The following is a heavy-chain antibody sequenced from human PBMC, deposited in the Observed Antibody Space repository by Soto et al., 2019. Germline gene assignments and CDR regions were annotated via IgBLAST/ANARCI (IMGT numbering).Heavy chain of an antibody. CDR2: INPNSGGT. D-gene: IGHD5-18*01. CDR1: GYTFTGYY. Sequence: ASVKVSCKASGYTFTGYYMHWVRQAPGQGLEWMGWINPNSGGTNYAQKFQGWVTMTRDTSISTAYMELSRLRSDDTAVYYCARGGAMAPLDGMDVWGQGTTVTVSS. V-gene: IGHV1-2*04. J-gene: IGHJ6*02. CDR3: ARGGAMAPLDGMDV.